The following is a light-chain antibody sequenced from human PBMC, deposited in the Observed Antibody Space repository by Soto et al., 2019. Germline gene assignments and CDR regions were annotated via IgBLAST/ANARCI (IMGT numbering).Light chain of an antibody. CDR1: QSVTSSY. V-gene: IGKV3-20*01. CDR3: QQYDSSPNS. Sequence: EIVLTQSPGTLSLSPGERATLSFRASQSVTSSYLAWYRQKPGQAPRLLIYGASSRATGIPDRFSGSGSRTDFTLTISRLEHEHFAVYYCQQYDSSPNSFGQGTKLEIK. CDR2: GAS. J-gene: IGKJ2*01.